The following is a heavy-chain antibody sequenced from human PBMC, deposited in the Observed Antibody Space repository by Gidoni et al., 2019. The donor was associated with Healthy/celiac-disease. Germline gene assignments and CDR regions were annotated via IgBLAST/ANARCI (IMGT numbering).Heavy chain of an antibody. D-gene: IGHD3-16*01. Sequence: QVQLQESGPGLVKPSQTLSLTCTVSGGSISSGSYYWSWIRQPAGKGLEWIGRIYTSGSTNYNPSLKSRVTISVDTSKNQFSLKLSSVTAADTAVYYCARAYFFGDYYGMDVWGQGTTVTVSS. V-gene: IGHV4-61*02. CDR1: GGSISSGSYY. J-gene: IGHJ6*02. CDR3: ARAYFFGDYYGMDV. CDR2: IYTSGST.